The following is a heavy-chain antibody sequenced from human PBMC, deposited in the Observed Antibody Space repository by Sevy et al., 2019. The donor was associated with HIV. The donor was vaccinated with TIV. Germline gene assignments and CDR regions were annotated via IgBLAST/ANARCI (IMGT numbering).Heavy chain of an antibody. Sequence: GESLKISCKGSGYSFTTYWIGWVRQMPGKGLEWMGIIYPGDSDTRYSPSFQGQVTTSADKSISTAYLQWSSLKASDTAMYYCARSTATSLAPPDAFDIWGQGTMVTVSS. V-gene: IGHV5-51*01. D-gene: IGHD4-4*01. CDR3: ARSTATSLAPPDAFDI. CDR1: GYSFTTYW. CDR2: IYPGDSDT. J-gene: IGHJ3*02.